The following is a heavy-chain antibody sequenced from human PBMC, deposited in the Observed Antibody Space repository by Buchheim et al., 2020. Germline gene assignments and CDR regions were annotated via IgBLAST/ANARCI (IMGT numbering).Heavy chain of an antibody. J-gene: IGHJ4*02. CDR2: ISISSSTI. CDR1: GFTFSRYS. CDR3: AREPREGIPMDY. V-gene: IGHV3-48*02. D-gene: IGHD1-14*01. Sequence: DVLLVEFGGGLAQPGGSLRLSCAASGFTFSRYSMNWVRQAPGKGLDWVSYISISSSTIYYADSVKGRFTISRDNAKNSLYLQMNSLRDEDTALYYCAREPREGIPMDYWGQGTL.